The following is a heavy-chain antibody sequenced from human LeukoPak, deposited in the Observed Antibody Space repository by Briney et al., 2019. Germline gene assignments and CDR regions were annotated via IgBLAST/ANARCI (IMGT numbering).Heavy chain of an antibody. CDR1: GFTFSSYA. Sequence: GGSLRLSCAASGFTFSSYAMSWVRQAPGKGLEWVSAISSGGTTYYADSVKGRFTISRDNSKNTVNLQANSLRAEDTALYYCAKKYGASYAFDIWGQGTMVTVSS. D-gene: IGHD1-26*01. J-gene: IGHJ3*02. V-gene: IGHV3-23*01. CDR2: ISSGGTT. CDR3: AKKYGASYAFDI.